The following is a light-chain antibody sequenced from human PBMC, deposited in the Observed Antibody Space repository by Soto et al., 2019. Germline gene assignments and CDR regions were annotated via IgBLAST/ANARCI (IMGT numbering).Light chain of an antibody. CDR3: QQYNSSPI. Sequence: DIQMTQSPSTLSASVGDRVTITCRASQSISSWLAWYQQKPGKAPKLLIYKASSLESGVPSRFSGSGSGTEFTLTISSLQHDDFATYYCQQYNSSPIFGGGTKVEIK. CDR2: KAS. CDR1: QSISSW. J-gene: IGKJ4*01. V-gene: IGKV1-5*03.